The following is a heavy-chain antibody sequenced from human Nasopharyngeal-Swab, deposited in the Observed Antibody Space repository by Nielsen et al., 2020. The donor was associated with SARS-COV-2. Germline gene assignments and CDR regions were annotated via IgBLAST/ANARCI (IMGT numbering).Heavy chain of an antibody. V-gene: IGHV3-30*04. CDR1: GFTFSSYA. CDR2: ISYDGSNK. CDR3: ARGSYVDTALDY. J-gene: IGHJ4*02. D-gene: IGHD5-18*01. Sequence: GRSLRLSCAASGFTFSSYAMHWVRQAPGKGLEWVAVISYDGSNKYYADSVKGRFTISRDNSKNTLYLQMNSLRAEDTAVYYCARGSYVDTALDYWGQGTLVTVSS.